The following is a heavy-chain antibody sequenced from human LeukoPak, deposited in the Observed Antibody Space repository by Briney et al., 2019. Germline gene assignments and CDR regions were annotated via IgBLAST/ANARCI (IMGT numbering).Heavy chain of an antibody. CDR3: AKDTYVLRGYFDF. CDR2: VGGDGRHT. Sequence: GGSLRLSCAASGFIFNTYVMSWVRQAPGKGLEWVSSVGGDGRHTYYADSVKGRFTISRDNSKHTLYLQMKSLRAEDTAVYYCAKDTYVLRGYFDFWGQGTLVTVSS. V-gene: IGHV3-23*01. CDR1: GFIFNTYV. J-gene: IGHJ4*02. D-gene: IGHD3-10*01.